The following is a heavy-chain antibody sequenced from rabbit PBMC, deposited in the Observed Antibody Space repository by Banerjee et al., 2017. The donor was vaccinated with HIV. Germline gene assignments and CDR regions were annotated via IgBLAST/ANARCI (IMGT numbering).Heavy chain of an antibody. Sequence: QSLEESGGGLVKPEGSLTLTCTASGFSLSSSYYMCWVRVAPGKGVEWIACIYAGISGSSYYATWAKGRFTSSKTSSTTVTLQMTSMTAADTAAYFCASSSAYVGDAYNLWGPGTLVTVS. CDR3: ASSSAYVGDAYNL. CDR2: IYAGISGSS. CDR1: GFSLSSSYY. J-gene: IGHJ4*01. V-gene: IGHV1S40*01. D-gene: IGHD6-1*01.